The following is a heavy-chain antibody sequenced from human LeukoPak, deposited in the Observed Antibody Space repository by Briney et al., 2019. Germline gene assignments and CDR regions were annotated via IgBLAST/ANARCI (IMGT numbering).Heavy chain of an antibody. CDR2: ISAYNGNT. CDR1: GYTFTSYD. V-gene: IGHV1-18*01. Sequence: ASVKVSCKASGYTFTSYDINWVRQATGQGLEWMGWISAYNGNTNYAQKLQGRVTMTTDTSTSTAYMELRSLRSDDTAVYYCARDRGHYYDSSGYPWWGQGTLVTVSS. D-gene: IGHD3-22*01. J-gene: IGHJ4*02. CDR3: ARDRGHYYDSSGYPW.